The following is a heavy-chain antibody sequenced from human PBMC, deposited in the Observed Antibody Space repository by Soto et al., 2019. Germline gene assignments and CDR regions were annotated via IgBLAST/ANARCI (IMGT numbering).Heavy chain of an antibody. CDR1: GYTFTSYG. V-gene: IGHV1-2*02. CDR3: ARVLKGFLEWLYIPGPHYYGMDV. J-gene: IGHJ6*02. D-gene: IGHD3-3*01. CDR2: ISAYSGGT. Sequence: ASVKVSCKASGYTFTSYGISWVRQAPGQGLEWMGWISAYSGGTNYAQKFQGRVTMTRDTSISTAYMELSRLRSDDTAVYYCARVLKGFLEWLYIPGPHYYGMDVWGQGTTVTVSS.